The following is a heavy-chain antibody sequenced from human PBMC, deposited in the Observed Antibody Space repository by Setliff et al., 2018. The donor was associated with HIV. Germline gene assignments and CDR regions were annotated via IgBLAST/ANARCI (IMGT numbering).Heavy chain of an antibody. D-gene: IGHD3-22*01. J-gene: IGHJ1*01. CDR3: ATVRRYYYDSSGQEYFQH. CDR1: GYTLAELS. CDR2: FDPEDVET. V-gene: IGHV1-24*01. Sequence: PGESLKVSCKVSGYTLAELSIHWVRQAPGKGLEWMGGFDPEDVETVYAQKFQGRVTMTEDTSTDTAYMELSSLRSEDTAVYYCATVRRYYYDSSGQEYFQHWGQGTLVTVSS.